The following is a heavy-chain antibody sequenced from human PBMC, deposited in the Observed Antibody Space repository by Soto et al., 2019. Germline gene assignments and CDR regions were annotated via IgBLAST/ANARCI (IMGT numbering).Heavy chain of an antibody. J-gene: IGHJ6*02. CDR3: AKDGGATTFRAYYYYGMDV. CDR1: GFTFSSYG. CDR2: ISYDGSNK. Sequence: GGSLRLSCAASGFTFSSYGMHWVRQAPGKGLEWVAVISYDGSNKYYADSVKGRFTISRDNSKNTLYLQMNSLRAEDTAVYYCAKDGGATTFRAYYYYGMDVWGQGTTVTVSS. V-gene: IGHV3-30*18. D-gene: IGHD1-26*01.